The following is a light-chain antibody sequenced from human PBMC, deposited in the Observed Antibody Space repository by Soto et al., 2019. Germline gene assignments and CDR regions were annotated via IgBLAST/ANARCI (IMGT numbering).Light chain of an antibody. CDR3: QQYNNWFPFT. Sequence: EILMTQSPATLSVSPGERVTLSCRASQSVSRKLGWYQQKPGQAPRLLIYDASSRATGIPARFSGSGSGTDFTLTLSILQSEDFAVYYCQQYNNWFPFTFGGGNKVEIK. V-gene: IGKV3-15*01. CDR1: QSVSRK. CDR2: DAS. J-gene: IGKJ4*01.